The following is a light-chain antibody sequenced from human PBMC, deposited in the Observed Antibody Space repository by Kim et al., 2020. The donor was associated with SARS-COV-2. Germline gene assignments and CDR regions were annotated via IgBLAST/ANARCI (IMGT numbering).Light chain of an antibody. CDR2: RNS. J-gene: IGLJ1*01. CDR1: NSNIGSYY. Sequence: VTISCSGSNSNIGSYYVYWYQQLPGTAPKLLIYRNSQRPSGVPDRFSGSKSGTSASLAISGLRSEDEADYYCAAWNDSLSGPIYVFGTGTKVTVL. CDR3: AAWNDSLSGPIYV. V-gene: IGLV1-47*01.